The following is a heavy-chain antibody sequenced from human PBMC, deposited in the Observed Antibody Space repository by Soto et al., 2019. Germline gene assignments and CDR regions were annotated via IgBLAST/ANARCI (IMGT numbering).Heavy chain of an antibody. Sequence: SGPTLVNPTQTLTLTCTFSGFSLSTSGMCVSWIRQPPGKALEWLALIDWDDDKYYSTSLKTRLTISKDTSKNQVVLTMTNMDPVDTATYYCARIPSITMVRGVIINHYYYGMDVWGQGTTVTVSS. V-gene: IGHV2-70*01. CDR1: GFSLSTSGMC. J-gene: IGHJ6*02. D-gene: IGHD3-10*01. CDR2: IDWDDDK. CDR3: ARIPSITMVRGVIINHYYYGMDV.